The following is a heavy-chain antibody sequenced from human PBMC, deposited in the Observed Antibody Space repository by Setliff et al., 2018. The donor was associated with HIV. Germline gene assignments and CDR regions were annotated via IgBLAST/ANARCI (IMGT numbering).Heavy chain of an antibody. D-gene: IGHD6-13*01. CDR2: ISYDGSNK. V-gene: IGHV3-30*01. CDR3: ARSMYSSRWSGFDY. J-gene: IGHJ4*02. Sequence: PGGSLRLSCAASGFTFSSYAMHWVRQAPGKGLEWVAVISYDGSNKYYADSVKGRFTISRDNSKNTLYLRMNSLRAEDTAVYYCARSMYSSRWSGFDYWGQGTPVTVSS. CDR1: GFTFSSYA.